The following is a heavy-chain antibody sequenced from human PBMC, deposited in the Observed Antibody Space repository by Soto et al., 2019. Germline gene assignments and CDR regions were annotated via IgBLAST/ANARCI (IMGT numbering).Heavy chain of an antibody. Sequence: ASVKVSFKASGYTFTSYDINWVRQATGQGLEWMGWMNPNSGNIGYAQKFQGRVTMTTNTSINTAYMELSSLRSEDTAVYYCASEPLYGVLELSRGNWFDPWGQGTLVTVSS. CDR3: ASEPLYGVLELSRGNWFDP. V-gene: IGHV1-8*01. CDR1: GYTFTSYD. CDR2: MNPNSGNI. D-gene: IGHD3-3*01. J-gene: IGHJ5*02.